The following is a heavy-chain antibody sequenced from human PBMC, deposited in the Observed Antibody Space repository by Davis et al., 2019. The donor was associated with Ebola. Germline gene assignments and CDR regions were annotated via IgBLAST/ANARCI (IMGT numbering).Heavy chain of an antibody. CDR2: IWYYGSNK. Sequence: GESLKISCAASGFTFSSYAMHWVRQAPGKGLEWVAVIWYYGSNKYYADSVKGRFTISRDNSKNTLYLQMKSLRAEDTAVYYCARGGGSYYYYGMDVWGQGTTVTDSS. J-gene: IGHJ6*02. CDR1: GFTFSSYA. D-gene: IGHD3-16*01. V-gene: IGHV3-30*04. CDR3: ARGGGSYYYYGMDV.